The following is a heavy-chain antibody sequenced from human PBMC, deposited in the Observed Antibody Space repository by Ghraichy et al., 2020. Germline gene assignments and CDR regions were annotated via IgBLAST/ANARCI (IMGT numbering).Heavy chain of an antibody. CDR1: GGSISSSSYY. V-gene: IGHV4-39*01. Sequence: SETLSLTCTVSGGSISSSSYYWGWIRQPPGKGLEWIGSIYYSGSTYYNPSLKSRVTISVDTSKNQFSLKLSSVTAADTAVYYCARHPQAPYDFWSGYYAGGKDYYYYGMDVWGQGTTVTVSS. CDR2: IYYSGST. J-gene: IGHJ6*02. D-gene: IGHD3-3*01. CDR3: ARHPQAPYDFWSGYYAGGKDYYYYGMDV.